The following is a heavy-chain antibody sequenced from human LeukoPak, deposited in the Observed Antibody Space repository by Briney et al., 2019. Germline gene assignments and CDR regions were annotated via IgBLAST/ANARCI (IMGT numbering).Heavy chain of an antibody. CDR1: GGSFSGYY. J-gene: IGHJ4*02. CDR2: INHSGGT. CDR3: ARAPYSSGWYGDY. D-gene: IGHD6-19*01. V-gene: IGHV4-34*01. Sequence: SETLSLTCAVYGGSFSGYYWSWIRQPPGKGLEWIGEINHSGGTNYNPSLKSRVTISVDTSKNQFSLKLSSVTAADTAVYYCARAPYSSGWYGDYWGQGTLVTVSS.